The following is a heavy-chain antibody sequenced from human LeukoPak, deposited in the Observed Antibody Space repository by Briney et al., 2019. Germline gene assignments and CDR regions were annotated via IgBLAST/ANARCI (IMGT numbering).Heavy chain of an antibody. V-gene: IGHV3-23*01. Sequence: GGSLRLSCAASGFTFSSYAMSWVRQAPGKELEWVSAISGSGGSTYYADSVKGRFTISRDNSKNTLYLQMNSLRAEDTAVYYCAKDRYCSSTSCYGYYYYGMDVWGQGTTVTVSS. CDR1: GFTFSSYA. CDR2: ISGSGGST. CDR3: AKDRYCSSTSCYGYYYYGMDV. J-gene: IGHJ6*02. D-gene: IGHD2-2*01.